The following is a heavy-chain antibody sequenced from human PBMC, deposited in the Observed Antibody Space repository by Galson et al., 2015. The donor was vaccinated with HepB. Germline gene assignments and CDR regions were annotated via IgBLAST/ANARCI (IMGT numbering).Heavy chain of an antibody. V-gene: IGHV3-15*07. CDR1: GFTFSNAW. J-gene: IGHJ6*03. CDR3: TTVTRGYCSGGSCYSTYYMDV. Sequence: SLRLSCAASGFTFSNAWMNWVRQAPGKGLEWVGRIKSKTDGGTTDYAAPVKGRFTISRDDSKNTLYLQMNSLKTEDTAVYYCTTVTRGYCSGGSCYSTYYMDVWGKGTTVTVSS. CDR2: IKSKTDGGTT. D-gene: IGHD2-15*01.